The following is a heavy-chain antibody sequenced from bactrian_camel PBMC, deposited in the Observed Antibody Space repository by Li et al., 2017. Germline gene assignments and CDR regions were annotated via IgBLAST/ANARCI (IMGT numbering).Heavy chain of an antibody. CDR1: NHRGNC. J-gene: IGHJ4*01. CDR2: INASGGRT. D-gene: IGHD6*01. CDR3: AAAGGEWAELDQRRYTY. Sequence: HVQLVESGGGLVEPGGSLRLSCLYNHRGNCMGWFRQAPGKECEEVATINASGGRTAYRNSVKGRFTISQDNAKNTLYLQMNSLNSEDTAMYYCAAAGGEWAELDQRRYTYWGQGTQVTVS. V-gene: IGHV3S54*01.